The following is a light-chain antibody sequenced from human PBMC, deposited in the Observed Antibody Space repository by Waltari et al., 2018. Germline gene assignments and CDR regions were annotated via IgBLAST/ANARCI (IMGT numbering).Light chain of an antibody. J-gene: IGLJ3*02. CDR2: GNN. V-gene: IGLV1-40*01. CDR1: SSNIGAGFA. CDR3: QSYGSDWV. Sequence: QSVLTQPPSVSGAPGQRVTISCTGSSSNIGAGFAVHWYQQLPGPAPKRLIYGNNHRPSGVPDRFSGSKSGTSASLAITGLQAEDEADYYCQSYGSDWVFGGGTKLTVL.